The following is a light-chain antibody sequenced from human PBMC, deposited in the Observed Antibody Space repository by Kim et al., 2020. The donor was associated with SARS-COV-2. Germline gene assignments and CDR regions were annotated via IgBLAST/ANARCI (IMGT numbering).Light chain of an antibody. CDR2: KAS. CDR1: QSVSSW. V-gene: IGKV1-5*03. Sequence: DIQMTQSPSTLSASVGDRVTITCRASQSVSSWLAWYQQKPGKAPTLLIYKASTLESGVPSRFSGSGSGTEFTLTISSLQPDDLATYYCQQYNSYWTFGQGTKLEI. CDR3: QQYNSYWT. J-gene: IGKJ1*01.